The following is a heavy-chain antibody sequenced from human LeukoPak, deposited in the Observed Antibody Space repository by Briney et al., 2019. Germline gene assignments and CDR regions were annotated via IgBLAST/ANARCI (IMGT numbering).Heavy chain of an antibody. CDR1: GNTFNTYA. CDR2: SSGSGGST. D-gene: IGHD2-2*01. Sequence: GGSLRLSCDASGNTFNTYAMCWVRQAPGKGLEWVSASSGSGGSTYYADSVKGRFTISRDNSKNTLYLQMNSLRAEDTAVYYCANLLGYCSSTSCYPGENWFDPWGQGTVVTVSS. V-gene: IGHV3-23*01. CDR3: ANLLGYCSSTSCYPGENWFDP. J-gene: IGHJ5*02.